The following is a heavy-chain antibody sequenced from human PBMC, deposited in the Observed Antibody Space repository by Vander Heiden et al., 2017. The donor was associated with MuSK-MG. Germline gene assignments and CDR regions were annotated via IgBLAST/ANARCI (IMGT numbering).Heavy chain of an antibody. CDR3: ARGRRSTY. CDR1: GGSFSGYY. CDR2: INQRGST. Sequence: QVQLQQWGAGLLKPSETLSLTCAVYGGSFSGYYWSWIRQPPGKGLEWIGEINQRGSTYYNPSLKSRVTISVDTSKNQLPMKLSSVTAADTAVYYCARGRRSTYWGYGTLVDVSS. V-gene: IGHV4-34*01. J-gene: IGHJ4*01.